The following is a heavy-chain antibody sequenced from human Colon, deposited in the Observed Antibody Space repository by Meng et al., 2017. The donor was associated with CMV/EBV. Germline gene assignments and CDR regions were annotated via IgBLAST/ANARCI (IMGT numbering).Heavy chain of an antibody. CDR2: IKSKTSGETT. J-gene: IGHJ4*02. Sequence: GESLKISCAASGFTFSSAWISWFRQAPSKGLEWVGRIKSKTSGETTDFAAPVKGRFTISRDDSKTTVYLQMNSLKTEDTAVYYCAADIAAAGKGEFDYWGQGTQVTVSS. D-gene: IGHD6-13*01. CDR1: GFTFSSAW. CDR3: AADIAAAGKGEFDY. V-gene: IGHV3-15*01.